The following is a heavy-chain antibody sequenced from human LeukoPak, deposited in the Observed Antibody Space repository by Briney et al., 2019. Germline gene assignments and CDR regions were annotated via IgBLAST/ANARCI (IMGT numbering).Heavy chain of an antibody. J-gene: IGHJ4*02. Sequence: GGSLRLSCAASGFTFSSYWMHWVRQAPGKGLVWVSRINSDGSSTNYADSVKGRFTISRDNSKNTLYLQMNPLSPEHTAVYHCAKIVGPPYSDHWGQGPLVPVPS. CDR2: INSDGSST. CDR3: AKIVGPPYSDH. CDR1: GFTFSSYW. V-gene: IGHV3-74*01. D-gene: IGHD1-26*01.